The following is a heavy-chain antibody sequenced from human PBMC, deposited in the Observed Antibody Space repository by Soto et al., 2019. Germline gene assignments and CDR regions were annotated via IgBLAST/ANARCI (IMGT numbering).Heavy chain of an antibody. V-gene: IGHV3-30*18. J-gene: IGHJ4*02. Sequence: GGSLRLSCAASGFTFSSYGMHWVRQAPGKGLEWVAVISYDGSNKYYADSVKGRFTISRDNSKNTLYLQMNSLRAEDTAVYYCAKASRIIAAAGSYFDYWGQGTLVTVSS. D-gene: IGHD6-13*01. CDR1: GFTFSSYG. CDR2: ISYDGSNK. CDR3: AKASRIIAAAGSYFDY.